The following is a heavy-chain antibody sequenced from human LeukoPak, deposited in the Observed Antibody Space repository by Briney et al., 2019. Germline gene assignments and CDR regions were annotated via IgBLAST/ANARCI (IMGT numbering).Heavy chain of an antibody. D-gene: IGHD3-22*01. V-gene: IGHV3-23*01. J-gene: IGHJ4*02. Sequence: GGSLRLSCAASGFTFSSYAMSWVRQAPGKGLEWVSAISGSGGSTYYADSVKGRFTISRDNSKNTLYLQMNSLRAEDTAVYYYAKARYYDSSGEHDYWGQGTLVTVSS. CDR3: AKARYYDSSGEHDY. CDR2: ISGSGGST. CDR1: GFTFSSYA.